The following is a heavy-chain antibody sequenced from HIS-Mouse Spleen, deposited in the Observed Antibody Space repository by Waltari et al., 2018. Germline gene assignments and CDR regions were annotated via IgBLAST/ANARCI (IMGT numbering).Heavy chain of an antibody. CDR2: IFSNDEK. V-gene: IGHV2-26*01. CDR1: GFSLSNARMG. J-gene: IGHJ6*02. CDR3: ARRYSGSYRLDYGMDV. D-gene: IGHD1-26*01. Sequence: QVTLKESGPVLVKPTETLTLTCTVSGFSLSNARMGVSWIRQPPGKALEWLAHIFSNDEKSYSTALKSRLTISKDTSKVQVVLTMTDVDPVETATYYCARRYSGSYRLDYGMDVWGQGTTVTVSS.